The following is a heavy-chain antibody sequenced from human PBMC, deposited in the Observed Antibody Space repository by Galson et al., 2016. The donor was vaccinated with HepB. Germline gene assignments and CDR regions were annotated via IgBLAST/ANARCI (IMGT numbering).Heavy chain of an antibody. CDR1: GFIFSGYP. D-gene: IGHD3-10*02. V-gene: IGHV3-30*04. Sequence: SLRLSCAASGFIFSGYPMHWVRQAPGKGLEWVAVISKDGRNKDYADSVKGRFTLSRDNSNNTLYLQMDSLRAEDTGVYYCAREGHGQLFWGYFDFWGQGTLVTLSS. CDR2: ISKDGRNK. J-gene: IGHJ4*02. CDR3: AREGHGQLFWGYFDF.